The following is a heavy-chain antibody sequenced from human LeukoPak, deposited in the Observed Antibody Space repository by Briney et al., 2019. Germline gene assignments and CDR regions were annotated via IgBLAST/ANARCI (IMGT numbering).Heavy chain of an antibody. Sequence: PGGSLRLSCAASGFIFDDYGMSWVRQAPGKGLEWVSGINWNGGSTGYADSVKGRFTISRDNAKNTLFLQMNSLRADDTAVYFCARSGFCSGGGCPGALDIWGQGTMVTVSS. CDR2: INWNGGST. CDR1: GFIFDDYG. V-gene: IGHV3-20*04. D-gene: IGHD2-15*01. CDR3: ARSGFCSGGGCPGALDI. J-gene: IGHJ3*02.